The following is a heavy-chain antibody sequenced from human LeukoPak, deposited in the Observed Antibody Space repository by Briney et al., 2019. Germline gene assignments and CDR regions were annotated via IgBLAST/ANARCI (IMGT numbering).Heavy chain of an antibody. CDR2: LWYDGSNK. J-gene: IGHJ1*01. CDR3: ARGWGYDSSGYYYIGAEYFQH. V-gene: IGHV3-33*01. Sequence: GGSLRLSCAASGFTFSNYAMDWVRQVPGKGLEWVAVLWYDGSNKYYADSVKGRFTISRDNSKNTLYLQMNSLRAEDAAVYYCARGWGYDSSGYYYIGAEYFQHWGQGTLVTVSS. D-gene: IGHD3-22*01. CDR1: GFTFSNYA.